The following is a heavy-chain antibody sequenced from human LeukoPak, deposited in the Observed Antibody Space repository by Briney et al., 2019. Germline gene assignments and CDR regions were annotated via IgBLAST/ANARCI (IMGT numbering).Heavy chain of an antibody. CDR1: GFTFNAYS. V-gene: IGHV3-21*01. J-gene: IGHJ5*02. CDR2: ISRASESI. Sequence: GGSLRLSCAASGFTFNAYSMGWVRQAPGKGLEWVSIISRASESIFYADSVKGRFTISRDNAKNSLYLQMNGLRAEDTAAYYCTRGATDTTRWFDPWGQGTLVTVSS. CDR3: TRGATDTTRWFDP. D-gene: IGHD1-7*01.